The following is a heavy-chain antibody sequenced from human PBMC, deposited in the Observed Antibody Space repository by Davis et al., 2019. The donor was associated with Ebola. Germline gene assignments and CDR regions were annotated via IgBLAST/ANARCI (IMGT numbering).Heavy chain of an antibody. CDR2: IYYSGST. CDR3: ARHGLIAVAGTFPFDY. V-gene: IGHV4-59*05. J-gene: IGHJ4*02. CDR1: GGSISSYY. D-gene: IGHD6-19*01. Sequence: SETLSLTCTVSGGSISSYYWSWIRQPPGKGLEWIGSIYYSGSTYYNPSLKSRLTISVDTSKNQFSLKLSSVTAADTAVYYCARHGLIAVAGTFPFDYWGQGTLVTVSS.